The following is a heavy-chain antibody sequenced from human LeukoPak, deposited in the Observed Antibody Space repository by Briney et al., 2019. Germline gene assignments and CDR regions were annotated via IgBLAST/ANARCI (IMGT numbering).Heavy chain of an antibody. Sequence: ASVKVSCKASGYTFTGYYMHWLRQAPGQGLEWMGWINPNSGGTNYAQKFQGRVTMTRDTSISTAYMELSRLRSDDTAVYYCARDGGYDFWSGYSWFDPWGQGTLVTVSS. CDR2: INPNSGGT. V-gene: IGHV1-2*02. CDR1: GYTFTGYY. D-gene: IGHD3-3*01. CDR3: ARDGGYDFWSGYSWFDP. J-gene: IGHJ5*02.